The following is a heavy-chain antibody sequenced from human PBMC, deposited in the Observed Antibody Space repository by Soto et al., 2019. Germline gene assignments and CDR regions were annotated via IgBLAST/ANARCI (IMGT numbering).Heavy chain of an antibody. V-gene: IGHV1-8*01. CDR1: GYTFTSYD. CDR3: ARGDIAARPGRTDY. Sequence: ASVKVSCKASGYTFTSYDINWVRQATGQGLEWMGWMNPNSGNTGYAQKFQGRVTMTRNTSISTAYMELSSLRSEDTAVYYCARGDIAARPGRTDYCGQGTLVTVSS. CDR2: MNPNSGNT. D-gene: IGHD6-6*01. J-gene: IGHJ4*02.